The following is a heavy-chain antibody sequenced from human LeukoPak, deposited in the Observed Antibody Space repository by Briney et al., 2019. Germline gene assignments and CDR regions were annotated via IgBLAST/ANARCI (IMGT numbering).Heavy chain of an antibody. V-gene: IGHV4-59*11. Sequence: SETLSLTCTVSGGSISSHYWSWIRQPPGKGLEWIGYIYYSGSTNYNPSLKSRVTISVDTSKNQFSLKLSSVTAADTAVYYCARREGATSQPFDSWGQGTVVTVSS. CDR1: GGSISSHY. D-gene: IGHD5-12*01. J-gene: IGHJ4*02. CDR3: ARREGATSQPFDS. CDR2: IYYSGST.